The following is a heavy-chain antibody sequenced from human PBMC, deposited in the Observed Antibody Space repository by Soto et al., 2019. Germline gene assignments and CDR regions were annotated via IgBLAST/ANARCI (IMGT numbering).Heavy chain of an antibody. Sequence: ASVKVSCKASGYTFTSYGISWVRQAPGQGLEWMGWISAYNGNTNYAQKLQGRVTMTTDTSTSTAYMELRSLRSDDTAVYYCARSLDYDILTGIGSNFDYWGQGTLVTVSS. CDR2: ISAYNGNT. CDR1: GYTFTSYG. D-gene: IGHD3-9*01. J-gene: IGHJ4*02. V-gene: IGHV1-18*01. CDR3: ARSLDYDILTGIGSNFDY.